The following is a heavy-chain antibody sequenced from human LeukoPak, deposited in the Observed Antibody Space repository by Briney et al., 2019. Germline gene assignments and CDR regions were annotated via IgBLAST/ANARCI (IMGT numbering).Heavy chain of an antibody. V-gene: IGHV1-69*05. CDR3: ARGPSVVTAPFDY. CDR1: GGTFSSYA. Sequence: SVKVSCKASGGTFSSYAISWVRQAPGQGLEWMGGIIPIFGTANYAQKFQGRVTITTDESTSTAYMELSSLRSEDTAVYYCARGPSVVTAPFDYWGQRTLVTVS. CDR2: IIPIFGTA. J-gene: IGHJ4*02. D-gene: IGHD2-21*02.